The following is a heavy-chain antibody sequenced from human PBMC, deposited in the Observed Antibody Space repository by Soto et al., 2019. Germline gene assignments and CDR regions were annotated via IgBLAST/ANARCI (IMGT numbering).Heavy chain of an antibody. CDR1: GFTFSSYG. V-gene: IGHV3-33*01. Sequence: GGSLRLSCAASGFTFSSYGMHWVRQAPVKGLEWVAVIWYDGSNKYYADSVKGRFTISRDNSKNTLYLQMNSLRAEDTAVYYCARDHLRYCSSTSCYIPWFDPWGQGTLVTVLL. D-gene: IGHD2-2*02. CDR3: ARDHLRYCSSTSCYIPWFDP. J-gene: IGHJ5*02. CDR2: IWYDGSNK.